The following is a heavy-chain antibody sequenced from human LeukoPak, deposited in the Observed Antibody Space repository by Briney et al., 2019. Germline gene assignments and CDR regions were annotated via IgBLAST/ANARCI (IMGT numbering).Heavy chain of an antibody. J-gene: IGHJ5*02. D-gene: IGHD2-15*01. CDR2: INHGGST. CDR1: GGSFSGYY. Sequence: PSETLSLTCAVYGGSFSGYYWSWIRQPPGKGLEWIGEINHGGSTNYNPSLKSRVTISVDTSKNQFSLKLSSVTAADTAVYYCARGGDIVVVVAATPSHWFDPWGQGTLVTVSS. V-gene: IGHV4-34*01. CDR3: ARGGDIVVVVAATPSHWFDP.